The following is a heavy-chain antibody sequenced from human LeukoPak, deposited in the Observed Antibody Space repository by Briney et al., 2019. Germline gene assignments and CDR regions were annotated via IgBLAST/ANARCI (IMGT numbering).Heavy chain of an antibody. CDR2: ISSSSSYI. CDR1: GFTFSSYS. D-gene: IGHD6-19*01. V-gene: IGHV3-21*01. J-gene: IGHJ4*02. CDR3: ARVGLEQWLDREGYYFDY. Sequence: GGSLRLSCAASGFTFSSYSMNWVRQAPGKGLEWVSPISSSSSYIYYADSVKGRFTISRDNAKNSLYLQMNSLRAEDTAVYYCARVGLEQWLDREGYYFDYWGQGTLVTVSS.